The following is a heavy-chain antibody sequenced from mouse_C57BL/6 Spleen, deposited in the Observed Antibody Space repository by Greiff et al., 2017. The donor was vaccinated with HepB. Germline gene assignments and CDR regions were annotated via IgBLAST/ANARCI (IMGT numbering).Heavy chain of an antibody. V-gene: IGHV1-69*01. CDR2: IDPSDSYT. D-gene: IGHD2-1*01. J-gene: IGHJ1*03. Sequence: QVQLQQSGAELVMPGASVKLSCKASGYTFTSYWMHWVKQRPGQGLEWIGEIDPSDSYTNYNQKFKGKSTLTVDKSSSTAYMQLSSLTSEDSAVYYCARSHYGNYSRGYWYFDVWGTGTTVTVSS. CDR1: GYTFTSYW. CDR3: ARSHYGNYSRGYWYFDV.